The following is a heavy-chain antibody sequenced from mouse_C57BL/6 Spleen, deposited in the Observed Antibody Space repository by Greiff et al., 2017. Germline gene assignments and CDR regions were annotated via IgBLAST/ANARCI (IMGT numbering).Heavy chain of an antibody. J-gene: IGHJ4*01. V-gene: IGHV1-52*01. Sequence: VQLQQPGAELVRPGSSVKLSCKASGYTFTSYWMHWVKQRPIQGLEWIGNIDPSDSVTNYNQQFKDKATLTVDKSSSTAYMQLRSLTSEDSAVYYCAGLALRYLYAMDYWGQGTSVTVSS. CDR3: AGLALRYLYAMDY. CDR2: IDPSDSVT. D-gene: IGHD1-1*01. CDR1: GYTFTSYW.